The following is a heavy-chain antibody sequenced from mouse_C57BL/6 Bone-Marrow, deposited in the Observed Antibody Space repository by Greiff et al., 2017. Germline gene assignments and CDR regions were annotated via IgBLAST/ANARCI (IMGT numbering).Heavy chain of an antibody. CDR2: IDPSDSYT. CDR1: GYTFTSSW. V-gene: IGHV1-69*01. CDR3: ARDYDPAGFAY. Sequence: QVQLQQPGAELVMPGASVKLSCKASGYTFTSSWMHWVKQRPGQGLEWIGEIDPSDSYTNYTQKFKGKSTLTVDKSSSTAYMQLSSLTSEDSAVYYCARDYDPAGFAYWGQGTLVTVSA. J-gene: IGHJ3*01. D-gene: IGHD2-4*01.